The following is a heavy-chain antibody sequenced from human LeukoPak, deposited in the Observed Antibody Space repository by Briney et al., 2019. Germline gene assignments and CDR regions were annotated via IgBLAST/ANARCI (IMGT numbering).Heavy chain of an antibody. Sequence: ASVKVSCKASGYTFTSYAMHWVRQAPGQRLEWMGWINAGNGNTKYSQNFQGRVTFTRDTSASTAYMGLSSLRSEDTAVYYCARPIGYSSGGFDLWGRGTLVTVSS. CDR3: ARPIGYSSGGFDL. CDR2: INAGNGNT. V-gene: IGHV1-3*01. CDR1: GYTFTSYA. J-gene: IGHJ2*01. D-gene: IGHD6-19*01.